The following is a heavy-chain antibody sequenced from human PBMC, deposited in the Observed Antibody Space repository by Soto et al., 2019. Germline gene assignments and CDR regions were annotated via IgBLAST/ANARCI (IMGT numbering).Heavy chain of an antibody. CDR3: ARGRYGDY. Sequence: QVHLVQSGAEVKKPGASVKVSCKGSGYAFTTYGITWVRQAPGQGLEWMGWISAHNGNTHYAQKLQGRVTVTRDTSTSTAYMELSSLRSDDTAVYYCARGRYGDYGGQGALVTVSS. CDR2: ISAHNGNT. J-gene: IGHJ4*02. V-gene: IGHV1-18*01. CDR1: GYAFTTYG. D-gene: IGHD1-1*01.